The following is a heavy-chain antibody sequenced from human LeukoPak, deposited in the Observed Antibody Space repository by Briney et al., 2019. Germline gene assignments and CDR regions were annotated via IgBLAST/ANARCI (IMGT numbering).Heavy chain of an antibody. D-gene: IGHD6-13*01. CDR3: ARTPGYSSSWYLYYFDY. CDR1: GFTFSSYS. CDR2: IRSSSSYI. V-gene: IGHV3-21*01. Sequence: GGSLRLSCAASGFTFSSYSMNWVRQAPGKGLEWVSSIRSSSSYIYYADSVKGRFTISRDNAKNSLYLQMNSLRAEDTAVYYCARTPGYSSSWYLYYFDYWGQGTLVTVSS. J-gene: IGHJ4*02.